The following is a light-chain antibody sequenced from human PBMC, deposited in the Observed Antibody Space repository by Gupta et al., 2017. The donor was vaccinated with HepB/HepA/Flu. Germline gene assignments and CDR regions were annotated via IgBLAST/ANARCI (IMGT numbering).Light chain of an antibody. CDR1: SSDVGSYNR. J-gene: IGLJ2*01. CDR2: EVS. CDR3: SSYTSSSNVV. Sequence: QSALTQPPSVSGSPGQSVTISCTGTSSDVGSYNRVSWYQQSPGTAPNLMIYEVSNRPSGVPDRFSGSNSGNTASLTISGLQAEDEADYYCSSYTSSSNVVFGGGTKLTVL. V-gene: IGLV2-18*02.